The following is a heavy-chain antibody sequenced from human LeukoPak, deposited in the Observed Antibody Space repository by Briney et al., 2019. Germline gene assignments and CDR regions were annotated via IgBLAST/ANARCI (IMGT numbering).Heavy chain of an antibody. CDR1: GFTFSSYA. V-gene: IGHV3-23*01. CDR2: ISGSGGST. CDR3: AKDLLRYLFDP. Sequence: GGSLRLSCSASGFTFSSYAMSWVRQAPGKGLEWVSAISGSGGSTYYADSVKGRFTISRDNSKNTLYLQMNSLIAEDTAVYYCAKDLLRYLFDPWGQGTLVTVSS. J-gene: IGHJ5*02. D-gene: IGHD3-9*01.